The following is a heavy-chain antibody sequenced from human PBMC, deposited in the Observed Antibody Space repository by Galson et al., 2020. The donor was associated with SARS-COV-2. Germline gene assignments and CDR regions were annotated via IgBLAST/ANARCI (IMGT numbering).Heavy chain of an antibody. CDR2: ISAYNGNT. V-gene: IGHV1-18*01. D-gene: IGHD1-26*01. CDR1: GYTFTSYG. J-gene: IGHJ6*03. Sequence: ASVKVSCKASGYTFTSYGISWVRQAPGQGLEWMGWISAYNGNTNYAQKLQGRVTMTTDTSTSTAYMDLRSLRSDDTAVYYCARECSGSYYYYYYMDVWGKGTTVTVSS. CDR3: ARECSGSYYYYYYMDV.